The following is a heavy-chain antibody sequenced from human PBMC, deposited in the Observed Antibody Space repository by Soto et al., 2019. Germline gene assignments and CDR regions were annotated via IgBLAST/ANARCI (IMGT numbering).Heavy chain of an antibody. CDR2: IYSGGGT. J-gene: IGHJ4*02. D-gene: IGHD1-26*01. CDR3: ARAHGSYLQIDY. CDR1: GFTVSSDY. Sequence: GGSLRLSCAASGFTVSSDYMTWVRQAPGKGLEWVSVIYSGGGTYYADSVKGRFTISRDNSENTLYFQMNSLRAEDTAVYYCARAHGSYLQIDYRGQGTLVTVSS. V-gene: IGHV3-66*01.